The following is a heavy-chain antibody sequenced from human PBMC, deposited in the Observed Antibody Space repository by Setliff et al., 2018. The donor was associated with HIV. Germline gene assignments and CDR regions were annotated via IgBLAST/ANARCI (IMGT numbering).Heavy chain of an antibody. CDR1: GFTVSSNY. CDR2: IYSGGST. V-gene: IGHV3-66*01. CDR3: ARVKRGVPPSY. Sequence: PGGSLRLSCAASGFTVSSNYVSWVRQAPGKGLEWVSLIYSGGSTYYADSAKGRFTISRDNSKNTLYLQMNSLRAEDTAVYYCARVKRGVPPSYWGQGTLVTVSS. J-gene: IGHJ4*02.